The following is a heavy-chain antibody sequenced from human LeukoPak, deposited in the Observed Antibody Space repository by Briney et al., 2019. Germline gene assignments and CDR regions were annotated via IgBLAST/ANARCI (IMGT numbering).Heavy chain of an antibody. CDR1: GSSISNYY. Sequence: PSETLSLTCTVSGSSISNYYYNWIRHAPGKGLEWIGYMFYNGNTDYNPSLKSRVTLSMDTSTSQFPLKLTSVTAADTAVYYCARGGNTHGLPILLDDWGQGTLVTVSS. J-gene: IGHJ4*02. V-gene: IGHV4-59*01. CDR2: MFYNGNT. CDR3: ARGGNTHGLPILLDD. D-gene: IGHD1-26*01.